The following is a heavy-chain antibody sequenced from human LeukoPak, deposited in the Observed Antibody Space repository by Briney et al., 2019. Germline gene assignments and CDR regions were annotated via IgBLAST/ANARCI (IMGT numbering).Heavy chain of an antibody. CDR1: GFSFADFT. V-gene: IGHV3-43*01. J-gene: IGHJ6*03. Sequence: PGGSLRLSCAASGFSFADFTMQWVRQAPGKGLEWVSLVSWGGATVYYADSVKGRFTISRDNSKNTLYLQMNSLRAEDTAVYYCARVLRAYGSGSYGFGYYYYYMDVWGKGTTVTVSS. D-gene: IGHD3-10*01. CDR2: VSWGGATV. CDR3: ARVLRAYGSGSYGFGYYYYYMDV.